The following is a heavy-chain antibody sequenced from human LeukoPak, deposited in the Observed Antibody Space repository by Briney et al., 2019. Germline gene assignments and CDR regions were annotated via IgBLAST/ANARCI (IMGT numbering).Heavy chain of an antibody. CDR3: ARDLGGSGFDAFDI. CDR2: INPSGGST. J-gene: IGHJ3*02. D-gene: IGHD5-12*01. Sequence: ASVKVSCKASGYTFTSYYMHWVRQAPGQGLEWMGIINPSGGSTSYAQKFQGRVTMTRDTSISTAYMELSRLRSDDTAVYYCARDLGGSGFDAFDIWGQGTMVTVSS. CDR1: GYTFTSYY. V-gene: IGHV1-46*01.